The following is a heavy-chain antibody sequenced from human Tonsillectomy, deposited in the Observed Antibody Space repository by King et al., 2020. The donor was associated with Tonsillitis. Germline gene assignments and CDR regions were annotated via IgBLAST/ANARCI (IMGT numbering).Heavy chain of an antibody. CDR2: ISAYNGNT. CDR1: GYTFTSYG. D-gene: IGHD3-10*01. J-gene: IGHJ6*02. Sequence: QLVQSGAEVKKPGASVKVSCKASGYTFTSYGISWVRQAPGQGLEWMGWISAYNGNTNYAQKLQGRVTMTTDTSTSTAYMELRSLRSDDTAVYYCARDHQGGSGSPEPTYYSYGMDVWGQGTTVTVSS. V-gene: IGHV1-18*04. CDR3: ARDHQGGSGSPEPTYYSYGMDV.